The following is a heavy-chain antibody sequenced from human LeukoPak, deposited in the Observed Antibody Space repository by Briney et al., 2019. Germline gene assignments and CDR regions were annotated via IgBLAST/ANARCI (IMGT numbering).Heavy chain of an antibody. CDR3: ARGSDYYGSGSYKSWFDP. D-gene: IGHD3-10*01. CDR2: ISAYNGNT. V-gene: IGHV1-18*04. CDR1: GYTFTSYG. Sequence: ASVKVSCKASGYTFTSYGISWVRQAPGRGLEWMGWISAYNGNTNYAQKLQGRVTMTTDTSTSTAYMELRSLRSDDTAVYYCARGSDYYGSGSYKSWFDPWGQGTLVTVSS. J-gene: IGHJ5*02.